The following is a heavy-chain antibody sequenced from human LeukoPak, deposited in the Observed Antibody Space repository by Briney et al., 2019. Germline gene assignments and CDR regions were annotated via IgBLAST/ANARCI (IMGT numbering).Heavy chain of an antibody. J-gene: IGHJ4*02. CDR2: INHSGST. V-gene: IGHV4-34*01. CDR3: ARGDSGTYYAFDY. D-gene: IGHD1-26*01. CDR1: GGSFSAYY. Sequence: PSETLSLTCAVYGGSFSAYYWSWIRQPPGKGLEWIGEINHSGSTNYNPSLKSRVTILVDTSKNQFSLKLSSVTAADTAMYYRARGDSGTYYAFDYWGQGTLVTVSS.